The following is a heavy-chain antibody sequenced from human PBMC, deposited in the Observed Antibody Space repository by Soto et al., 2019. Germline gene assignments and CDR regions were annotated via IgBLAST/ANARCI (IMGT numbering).Heavy chain of an antibody. CDR3: VVLSSWKYYFDY. V-gene: IGHV1-8*01. Sequence: GASVKVSCKASGYTFTSYDINWVRQATGQGLEWMGWMNPNSGNTGYAQKFQGRVTMTRNTSISTAYMELSSLRSEDTAVYYCVVLSSWKYYFDYWGQGTLVTVSS. D-gene: IGHD6-13*01. J-gene: IGHJ4*02. CDR2: MNPNSGNT. CDR1: GYTFTSYD.